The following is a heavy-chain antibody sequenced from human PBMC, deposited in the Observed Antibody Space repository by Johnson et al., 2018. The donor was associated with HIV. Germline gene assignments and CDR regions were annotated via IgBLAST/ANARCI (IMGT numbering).Heavy chain of an antibody. Sequence: VQLVESGGGVVQPGRSLRLSCAASGFTFSSYVMHWVRQAPGKGLEWVAVISYDGSNKYYADSVNGRFSISRDNSKYTLLLQMNSLRAEDTAVYYCARDTSIAAARAFDIWGQGTMVTVSS. D-gene: IGHD6-6*01. J-gene: IGHJ3*02. CDR3: ARDTSIAAARAFDI. CDR1: GFTFSSYV. CDR2: ISYDGSNK. V-gene: IGHV3-30-3*01.